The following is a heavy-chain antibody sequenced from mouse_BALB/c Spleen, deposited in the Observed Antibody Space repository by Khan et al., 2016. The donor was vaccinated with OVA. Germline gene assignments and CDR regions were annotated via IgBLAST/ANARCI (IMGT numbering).Heavy chain of an antibody. Sequence: EVMLVESGGDLVKPGGSLKLSCAASGFTFSSYSMSWVRQTPDKRLEWVATISSGGDYTYYPDSVKGRFTISRDNAKNTLYLQMSSLKSEDTAMYYCASHLTGSFAYWRQGTLVTVSA. D-gene: IGHD4-1*01. CDR1: GFTFSSYS. J-gene: IGHJ3*01. CDR3: ASHLTGSFAY. CDR2: ISSGGDYT. V-gene: IGHV5-6*01.